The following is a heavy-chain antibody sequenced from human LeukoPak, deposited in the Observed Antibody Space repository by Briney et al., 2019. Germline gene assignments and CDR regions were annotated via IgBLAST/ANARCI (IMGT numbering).Heavy chain of an antibody. D-gene: IGHD1-26*01. CDR3: ARHPSGSYRKYFDY. J-gene: IGHJ4*02. V-gene: IGHV4-39*01. Sequence: SETLSLTCTVSGGSISSSSYYWGWIRQPPGKGLDWIGSIYYSGSIYYNESLKSRVTISVDTSKNQFSLRLSSVTAADTAVYYCARHPSGSYRKYFDYWGQGTLVTVSS. CDR1: GGSISSSSYY. CDR2: IYYSGSI.